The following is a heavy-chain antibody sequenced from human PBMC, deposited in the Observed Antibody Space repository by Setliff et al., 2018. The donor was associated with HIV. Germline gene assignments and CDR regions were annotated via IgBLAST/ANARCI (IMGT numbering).Heavy chain of an antibody. J-gene: IGHJ6*03. CDR3: ARDLYSNYLYYYYMDV. CDR1: GYTFTGYY. D-gene: IGHD4-4*01. CDR2: INPNSGGT. Sequence: ASVKVSCKASGYTFTGYYMHWVRQAPGQGLEWMGWINPNSGGTNYAQKFQGRVTMTRDTSISTAYMELSGLRSDDTAVYYCARDLYSNYLYYYYMDVWGKGTTVTVSS. V-gene: IGHV1-2*02.